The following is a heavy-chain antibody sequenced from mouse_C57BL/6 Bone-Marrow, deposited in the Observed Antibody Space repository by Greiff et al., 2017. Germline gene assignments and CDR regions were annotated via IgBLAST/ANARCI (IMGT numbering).Heavy chain of an antibody. Sequence: EVQLMESGGGLVQPGGSLKLSCAASGFTFSDYYMYWVRQTPEKRLEWVAYISNGGGSTYYPDTVKGRFTIARDNAKNPLYLQMSRLKSEDTAMYYCARKDYWGQGTSVTVSS. V-gene: IGHV5-12*01. CDR2: ISNGGGST. J-gene: IGHJ4*01. CDR1: GFTFSDYY. CDR3: ARKDY.